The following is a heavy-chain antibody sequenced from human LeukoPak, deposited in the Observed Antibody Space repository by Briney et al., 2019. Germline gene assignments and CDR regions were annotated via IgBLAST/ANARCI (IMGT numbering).Heavy chain of an antibody. Sequence: GGSLRLSCAASGFTFSNAWMSWVRQAPGKGLEWVGRIKSKTDGGTTDYAAPVKGRFTISRDDSKNTLYLQMNSLKTADTAVYYCTTSVTIFGAFDYWGQGTLVTVSS. CDR3: TTSVTIFGAFDY. V-gene: IGHV3-15*01. J-gene: IGHJ4*02. D-gene: IGHD3-3*01. CDR1: GFTFSNAW. CDR2: IKSKTDGGTT.